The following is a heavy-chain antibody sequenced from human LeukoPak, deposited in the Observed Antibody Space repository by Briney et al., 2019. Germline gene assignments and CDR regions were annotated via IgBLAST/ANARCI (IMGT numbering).Heavy chain of an antibody. J-gene: IGHJ4*02. V-gene: IGHV3-23*01. CDR2: ITGPGEGA. Sequence: GGSLRLSCAASGFSFSDFAMSWVRQAPGKGLEWVSAITGPGEGAFYADSVRGRFTISRDNSKNTLYLQMNSLRAEDTAVYYCAKRIYGWFQIDYWGQGTLVTVPS. CDR1: GFSFSDFA. D-gene: IGHD3-10*01. CDR3: AKRIYGWFQIDY.